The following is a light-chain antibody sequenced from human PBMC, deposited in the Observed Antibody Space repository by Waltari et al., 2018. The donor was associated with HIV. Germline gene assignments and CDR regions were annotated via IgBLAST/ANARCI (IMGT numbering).Light chain of an antibody. Sequence: DLVMTQSPDSLAVSLGERATIKCKSSQSVLYSSNNKNYLAWYQQKPGQPPKLLIYWASTRESGVPDRFSGSGSGTDFTLTISSLQAEDVAVYYCQQYYSTPLSFGQGTKLEIK. V-gene: IGKV4-1*01. J-gene: IGKJ2*03. CDR3: QQYYSTPLS. CDR1: QSVLYSSNNKNY. CDR2: WAS.